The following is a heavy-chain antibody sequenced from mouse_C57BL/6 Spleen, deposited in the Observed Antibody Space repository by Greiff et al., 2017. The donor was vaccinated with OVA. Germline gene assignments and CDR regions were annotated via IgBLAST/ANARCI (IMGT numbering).Heavy chain of an antibody. CDR2: IDPSDSYT. Sequence: VQLQQPGAELVMPGASVKLSCKASGYTFTSYWMHWVKQRPGQGLEWIGEIDPSDSYTNYNQKFKGKSTLTVDKSSSTAYMQLSSLTSEDSAVYYCAITGDYYAMDYWGQGTSVTVSS. CDR3: AITGDYYAMDY. J-gene: IGHJ4*01. CDR1: GYTFTSYW. V-gene: IGHV1-69*01. D-gene: IGHD1-1*01.